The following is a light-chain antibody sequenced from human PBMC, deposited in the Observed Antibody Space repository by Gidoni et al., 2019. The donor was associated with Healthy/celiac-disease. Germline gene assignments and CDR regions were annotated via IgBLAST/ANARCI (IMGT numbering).Light chain of an antibody. Sequence: EIVLTQSPGTLSLSPGERATLSCRASQSVSSSYLAWYQQKPGQAPRLLIYDASSRAPGIPDRFSGSGSGTEFTLTISRLEPEDFAVYYCQQYGSSPPTFGQGTKVEIK. CDR1: QSVSSSY. J-gene: IGKJ1*01. CDR2: DAS. CDR3: QQYGSSPPT. V-gene: IGKV3-20*01.